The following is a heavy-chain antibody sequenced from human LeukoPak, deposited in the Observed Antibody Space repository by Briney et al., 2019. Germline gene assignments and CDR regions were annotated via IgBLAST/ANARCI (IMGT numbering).Heavy chain of an antibody. CDR1: GFTFSSYS. Sequence: GGSLRLSCAASGFTFSSYSMNWVRQAPGKGLEWVSSISSSSYIYYADSVKGRFTISRDNAKNSLYLQMNSLRAEDTAAYYCARESHNWNDPYFDYWGQGTLVTVSS. D-gene: IGHD1-1*01. CDR2: ISSSSYI. CDR3: ARESHNWNDPYFDY. V-gene: IGHV3-21*01. J-gene: IGHJ4*02.